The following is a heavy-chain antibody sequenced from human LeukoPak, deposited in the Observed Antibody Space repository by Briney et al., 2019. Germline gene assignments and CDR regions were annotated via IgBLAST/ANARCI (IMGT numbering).Heavy chain of an antibody. J-gene: IGHJ3*02. CDR2: FDPEDAEA. CDR3: ATGTSGFSDAFDI. Sequence: ASVKVSCKVSGYTLTELSMHWVRQAPGKGLEWMGGFDPEDAEATYAQNFQGRVTMAGDTATDTAYMELSSLRSEDTAVYYCATGTSGFSDAFDIWGHGTMVTVSS. D-gene: IGHD3-10*01. V-gene: IGHV1-24*01. CDR1: GYTLTELS.